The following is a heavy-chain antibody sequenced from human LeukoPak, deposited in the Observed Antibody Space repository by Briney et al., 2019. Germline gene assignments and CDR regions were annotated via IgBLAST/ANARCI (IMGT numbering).Heavy chain of an antibody. D-gene: IGHD2-15*01. J-gene: IGHJ4*02. V-gene: IGHV3-15*01. Sequence: GGSLRLSCAASGFTFTDAWMSWFRQAPGKGLEWVGRIKSKTDDGTADYAAPVQGRFTISRDDSKTTLYLQMNSLKTEDTAVYFCTTIGGDWGQGTLVTVSS. CDR2: IKSKTDDGTA. CDR3: TTIGGD. CDR1: GFTFTDAW.